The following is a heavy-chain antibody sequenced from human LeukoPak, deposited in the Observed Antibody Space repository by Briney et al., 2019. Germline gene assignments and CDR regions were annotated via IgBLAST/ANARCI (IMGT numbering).Heavy chain of an antibody. Sequence: SETLSLTCTVSGGSISSTSYYWGWIRQPPGKGLEWIGSIYYSGRTYYNPSLKSRVTMSIDTSKNQFSLNLSSVTAADTAVYYCARRHYEILSGYPSWGQGILVTVSS. V-gene: IGHV4-39*07. CDR3: ARRHYEILSGYPS. CDR1: GGSISSTSYY. J-gene: IGHJ4*02. D-gene: IGHD3-9*01. CDR2: IYYSGRT.